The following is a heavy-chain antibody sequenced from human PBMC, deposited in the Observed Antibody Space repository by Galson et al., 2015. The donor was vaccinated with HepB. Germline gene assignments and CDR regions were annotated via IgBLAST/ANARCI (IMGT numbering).Heavy chain of an antibody. CDR2: ISAYNGNT. CDR3: ARSPSSYYYDSSGYESLGDY. Sequence: SVKVSCKASGYTFTSYGISWVRQAPGQGLEWMGWISAYNGNTNYAQKLQGRVTMTTDTSTSTAYMELRSLRSDDTAVYYCARSPSSYYYDSSGYESLGDYWGQGTLVTVSS. V-gene: IGHV1-18*04. CDR1: GYTFTSYG. J-gene: IGHJ4*02. D-gene: IGHD3-22*01.